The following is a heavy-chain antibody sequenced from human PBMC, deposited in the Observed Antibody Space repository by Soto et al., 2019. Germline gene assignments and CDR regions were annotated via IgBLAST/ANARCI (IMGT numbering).Heavy chain of an antibody. CDR2: IYPCDSDT. CDR3: ARSRTGAYSSRWDPTSGYYNYGIDV. CDR1: GYSFTSYC. V-gene: IGHV5-51*01. Sequence: GESPKTSCSGSGYSFTSYCIGWVRQIPGKGLEWMGIIYPCDSDTKHSPPLQGQVTIPADTSLRTAYLQWTSPKASDTAMYYCARSRTGAYSSRWDPTSGYYNYGIDVWGQXTTVTVSS. D-gene: IGHD6-19*01. J-gene: IGHJ6*02.